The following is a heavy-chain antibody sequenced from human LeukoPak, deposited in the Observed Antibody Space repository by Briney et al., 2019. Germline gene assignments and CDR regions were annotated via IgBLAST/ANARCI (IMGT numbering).Heavy chain of an antibody. CDR2: IYYSGST. J-gene: IGHJ4*02. CDR1: GGSMSSYY. D-gene: IGHD7-27*01. CDR3: ARRSNWGLGIDY. Sequence: SETLSLTCTVSGGSMSSYYWSWIRQPPGKGLEWIGYIYYSGSTNYNPSLKSRVTISVDTSKNQFSLKLSSVTAADTAVYYCARRSNWGLGIDYWGQGTLVTVSS. V-gene: IGHV4-59*01.